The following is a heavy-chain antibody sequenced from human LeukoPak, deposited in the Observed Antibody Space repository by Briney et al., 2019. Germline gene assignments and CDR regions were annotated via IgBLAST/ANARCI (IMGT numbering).Heavy chain of an antibody. D-gene: IGHD2-15*01. CDR1: GYSFNTYW. CDR3: ARVNGRRMQWWTKPTAFYSYYMAV. J-gene: IGHJ6*03. Sequence: GESLKISCKGSGYSFNTYWIGWVRQMPGKGLGWVGIIYPGDSDTRYSPSFQAQLTISANKSISTAYLQWSSLRRSDPAMYYCARVNGRRMQWWTKPTAFYSYYMAVWGKGTTVTVSS. CDR2: IYPGDSDT. V-gene: IGHV5-51*01.